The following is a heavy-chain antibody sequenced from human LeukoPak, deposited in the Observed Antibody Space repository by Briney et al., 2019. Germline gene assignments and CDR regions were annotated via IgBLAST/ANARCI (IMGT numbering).Heavy chain of an antibody. CDR2: IYPGDSDT. Sequence: GESLKISCKGSGYSFTSYWIGWVCQMPGKGLEWMGIIYPGDSDTRYSPSFQGQVTISADKSISTAYLQWSSLKASDTAMYYCARRPASVGGGFDPWGQGTLVTVSS. CDR1: GYSFTSYW. CDR3: ARRPASVGGGFDP. J-gene: IGHJ5*02. D-gene: IGHD6-13*01. V-gene: IGHV5-51*01.